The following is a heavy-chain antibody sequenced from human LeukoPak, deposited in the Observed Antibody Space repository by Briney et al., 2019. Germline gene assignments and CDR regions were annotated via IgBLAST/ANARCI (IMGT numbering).Heavy chain of an antibody. J-gene: IGHJ4*02. V-gene: IGHV3-21*01. CDR3: ARDLIIPSTMIGSLEY. Sequence: GGSLRLSCAASGFTFSSHSMNWVRQAPGKGLEWVSSISSSSSYIYYADSVKGRFTISRDNAKNSLYLQMNSLRAEDTAVYYCARDLIIPSTMIGSLEYWGQGTLVTVSS. CDR1: GFTFSSHS. D-gene: IGHD3-22*01. CDR2: ISSSSSYI.